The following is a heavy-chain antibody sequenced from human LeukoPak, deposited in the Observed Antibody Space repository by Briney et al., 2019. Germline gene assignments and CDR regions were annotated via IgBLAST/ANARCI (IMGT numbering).Heavy chain of an antibody. J-gene: IGHJ3*02. D-gene: IGHD3-3*01. Sequence: LRLSCAASGFTVSSNYMSWVRQPPGKGQEWIGYIYYSGSTYYNPSLKSRVTISVDTSKNQFSLKLSSVTAADTAVYYCARVGGFLEWLLGAFDIWGQGTMVTVSS. CDR2: IYYSGST. CDR1: GFTVSSNY. CDR3: ARVGGFLEWLLGAFDI. V-gene: IGHV4-30-4*08.